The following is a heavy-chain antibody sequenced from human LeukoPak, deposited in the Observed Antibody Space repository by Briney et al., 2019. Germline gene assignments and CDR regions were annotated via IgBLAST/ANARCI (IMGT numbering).Heavy chain of an antibody. Sequence: GGSLRPSCAASGFTFSSYWMHWVRQAPGKGLVWVSRIKSDGSTNYAVSVKGRFTISRDNAKNTVSLQMNSLRAEDTGVYYCARAPSEIGGYYPEYFRHWGQGTLVTVSS. D-gene: IGHD3-22*01. CDR1: GFTFSSYW. J-gene: IGHJ1*01. CDR2: IKSDGST. V-gene: IGHV3-74*01. CDR3: ARAPSEIGGYYPEYFRH.